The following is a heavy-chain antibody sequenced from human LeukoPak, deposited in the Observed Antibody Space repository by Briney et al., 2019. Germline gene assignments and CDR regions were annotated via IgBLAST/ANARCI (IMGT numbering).Heavy chain of an antibody. CDR3: AARRNWNDG. V-gene: IGHV4-34*01. CDR2: ISHFGST. J-gene: IGHJ5*02. CDR1: GASFSDYY. Sequence: SETLSLTCAVSGASFSDYYWNWLRQPPGKGLEWIGEISHFGSTDYNPSLKSRVTISVDTSKTQFSLQLTSVTAADTAVYYCAARRNWNDGWGQGTLVIVSS.